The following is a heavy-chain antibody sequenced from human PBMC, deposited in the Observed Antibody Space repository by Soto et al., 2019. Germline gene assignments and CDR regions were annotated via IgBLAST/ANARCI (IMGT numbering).Heavy chain of an antibody. Sequence: ASVKVSCKASGYTFTGYYMHWVRQAPGQGLEWMGWINPNSGGTNYAQKFQGWVTMTRDTSISTAYMELSRLRSDDTAVYYCARGFDIAAAGTGFAYWGKGTLVTVSS. CDR2: INPNSGGT. V-gene: IGHV1-2*04. D-gene: IGHD6-13*01. CDR1: GYTFTGYY. CDR3: ARGFDIAAAGTGFAY. J-gene: IGHJ4*02.